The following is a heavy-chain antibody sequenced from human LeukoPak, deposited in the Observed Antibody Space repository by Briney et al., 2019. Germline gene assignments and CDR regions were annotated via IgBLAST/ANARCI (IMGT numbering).Heavy chain of an antibody. Sequence: GGSLRLSCAASGFTFSGYEMNWVRQAPGKGLEWVSYISSSGSTIYYADSVKGRFTISRDNAKNSLYLQMNSLRAEDTAVYYCARDVRGVVIDYWGQGALVTVSS. J-gene: IGHJ4*02. CDR2: ISSSGSTI. CDR3: ARDVRGVVIDY. V-gene: IGHV3-48*03. CDR1: GFTFSGYE. D-gene: IGHD3-3*01.